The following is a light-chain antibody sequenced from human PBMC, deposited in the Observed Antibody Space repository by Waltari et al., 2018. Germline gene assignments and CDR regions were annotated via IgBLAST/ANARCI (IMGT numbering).Light chain of an antibody. CDR2: STN. CDR1: RTVSTIA. CDR3: QQYDGLVVT. Sequence: ELVLTQSPGTLSLSPVDRATLTCRASRTVSTIAFSWYQQKPGQAPRVLIYSTNNRASGFPDRFSGSGSGIVFTLTINRLAPEDFAMDYCQQYDGLVVTFGGGTKVEI. J-gene: IGKJ4*01. V-gene: IGKV3-20*01.